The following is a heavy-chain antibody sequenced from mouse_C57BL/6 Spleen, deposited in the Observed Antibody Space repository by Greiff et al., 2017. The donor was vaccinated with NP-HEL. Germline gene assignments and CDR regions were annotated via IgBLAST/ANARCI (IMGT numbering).Heavy chain of an antibody. D-gene: IGHD2-3*01. CDR3: ARWLLRRMDY. V-gene: IGHV3-6*01. J-gene: IGHJ4*01. Sequence: EVKLMESGPGLVKPSQSLSLTCSVTGYSITSGYYWNWIRQFPGNKLEWMGYISYDGSNNYNPSLKNRISITRDTSKNQFFLKLNSVTTEDTATYYCARWLLRRMDYWGQGTSVTVSS. CDR1: GYSITSGYY. CDR2: ISYDGSN.